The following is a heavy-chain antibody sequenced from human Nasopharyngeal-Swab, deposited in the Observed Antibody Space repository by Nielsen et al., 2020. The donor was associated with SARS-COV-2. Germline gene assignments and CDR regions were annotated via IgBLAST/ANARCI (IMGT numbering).Heavy chain of an antibody. Sequence: VRQAPGKGLEWVAVISYDGSNKYYADSVKGRFTISRDNSKNTLYLQMNSLRAEDTAVYYCAKATLGNAKYSTILYYFDYWGQGTLVTVSP. V-gene: IGHV3-30*18. D-gene: IGHD6-6*01. J-gene: IGHJ4*02. CDR3: AKATLGNAKYSTILYYFDY. CDR2: ISYDGSNK.